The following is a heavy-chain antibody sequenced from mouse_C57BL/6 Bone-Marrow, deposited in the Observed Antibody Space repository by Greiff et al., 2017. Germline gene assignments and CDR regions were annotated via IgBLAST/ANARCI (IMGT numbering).Heavy chain of an antibody. J-gene: IGHJ1*03. CDR3: AHGNYFYWYFAV. CDR2: LEPNSGGT. Sequence: QVQLQQPGAELVKPGASVKLSCKASGYTFTSYWMHWVKQRPGRGLEWIGRLEPNSGGTKYNEKFKSKATLTVDKPSSTAYMQLSSLTSEDSAVYYCAHGNYFYWYFAVWGTGTTVTVSS. CDR1: GYTFTSYW. D-gene: IGHD2-1*01. V-gene: IGHV1-72*01.